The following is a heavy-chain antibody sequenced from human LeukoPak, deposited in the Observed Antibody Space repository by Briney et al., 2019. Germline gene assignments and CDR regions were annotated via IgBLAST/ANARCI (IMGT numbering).Heavy chain of an antibody. Sequence: GGSLRLSCAASGFTVSSNYMSWVRQAPGKGLEWVSVIYSGGSTYYADSVKGRFTISRDNSKNTLYLQMNSLRAEDTAVYYCARDGGYCSSTSCYNYWYFDLWGRGTLVTVSS. CDR2: IYSGGST. V-gene: IGHV3-53*05. D-gene: IGHD2-2*01. J-gene: IGHJ2*01. CDR3: ARDGGYCSSTSCYNYWYFDL. CDR1: GFTVSSNY.